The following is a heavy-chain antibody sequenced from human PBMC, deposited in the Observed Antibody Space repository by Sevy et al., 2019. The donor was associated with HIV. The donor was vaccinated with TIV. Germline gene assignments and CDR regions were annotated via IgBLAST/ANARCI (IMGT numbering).Heavy chain of an antibody. CDR2: LKSDVYGGTV. J-gene: IGHJ4*02. Sequence: GGSLRLSCTASGFTFGDYCMSWVRQAPGKGLEWVAFLKSDVYGGTVDHAASVRGRFVTSRDDSKTIAYLQMNDLKTEDTGVYYCTRWKAAQSIFDYGGQEALVTVSS. CDR1: GFTFGDYC. V-gene: IGHV3-49*04. CDR3: TRWKAAQSIFDY. D-gene: IGHD6-13*01.